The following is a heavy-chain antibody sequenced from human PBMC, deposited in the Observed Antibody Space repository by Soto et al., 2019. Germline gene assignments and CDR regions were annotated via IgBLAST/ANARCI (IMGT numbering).Heavy chain of an antibody. CDR3: TTDSYSTMIVVRFDY. J-gene: IGHJ4*01. D-gene: IGHD3-22*01. CDR2: ISGSGGST. Sequence: GGSLRLSCAASGFTFSSYAMSWFRQAPGKGLEWVSAISGSGGSTYYADSVKGRFTISRDNSKNTLYLQMNSLKTEDTGIYYCTTDSYSTMIVVRFDYWGHGTLVTVSS. V-gene: IGHV3-23*01. CDR1: GFTFSSYA.